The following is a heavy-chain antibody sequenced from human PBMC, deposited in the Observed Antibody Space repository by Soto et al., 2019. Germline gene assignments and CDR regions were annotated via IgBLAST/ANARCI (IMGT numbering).Heavy chain of an antibody. CDR1: GGTFSSYT. Sequence: QVQLVQSGAEVKKPGSSVKVSCKASGGTFSSYTISWVRQAPGQGLEWMGRIIPILGIANYAQKFQGRVTITADKSTSTAYMELSSLRAEDTAVYYCARDLGYYYGSGSSIDYWGQGTLFTVSS. CDR2: IIPILGIA. V-gene: IGHV1-69*08. J-gene: IGHJ4*02. CDR3: ARDLGYYYGSGSSIDY. D-gene: IGHD3-10*01.